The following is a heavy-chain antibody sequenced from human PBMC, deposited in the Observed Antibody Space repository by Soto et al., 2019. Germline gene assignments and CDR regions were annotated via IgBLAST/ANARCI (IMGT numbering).Heavy chain of an antibody. J-gene: IGHJ6*02. CDR3: GGRLDHNPLYYYYYGMDV. CDR2: IIPIFGTA. CDR1: GGTFSSYA. V-gene: IGHV1-69*13. Sequence: GASVKVSCKASGGTFSSYAISWVRQAPGQGLEWMGGIIPIFGTANYAQKFQGRGTITADESTSTAYMELSSLRSEDTAVYYCGGRLDHNPLYYYYYGMDVWGQGTTVTVSS. D-gene: IGHD6-19*01.